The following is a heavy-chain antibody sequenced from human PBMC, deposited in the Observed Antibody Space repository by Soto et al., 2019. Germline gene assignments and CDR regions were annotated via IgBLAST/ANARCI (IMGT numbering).Heavy chain of an antibody. V-gene: IGHV1-46*01. D-gene: IGHD3-10*01. CDR1: GYTFTSYY. J-gene: IGHJ4*02. Sequence: QVQLVQSGAEVKKPGASVKVSCKASGYTFTSYYMHWVRQAPGQGLELLGIINPSGGSTSYAQKFQGRVTMTRDTATSTVYMELSRLRSEDTAVYYCARDGDPTTMVRGGLFDYWGQGTLVTVSS. CDR2: INPSGGST. CDR3: ARDGDPTTMVRGGLFDY.